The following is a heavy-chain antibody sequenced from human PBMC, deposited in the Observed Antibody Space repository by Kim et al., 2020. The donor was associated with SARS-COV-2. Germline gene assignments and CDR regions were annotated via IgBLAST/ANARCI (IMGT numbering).Heavy chain of an antibody. CDR1: GGSISSYY. Sequence: SETLSLTCTVSGGSISSYYWSWIRQPPGKGLEWIGYIYYSGSTNYNPSLKSRVTISVDTSKNQFSLKLSSVTAADTAVYYCARGDRDSSGWLRYDYYHYGMDVWGQGTTVTVSS. J-gene: IGHJ6*02. V-gene: IGHV4-59*01. CDR2: IYYSGST. CDR3: ARGDRDSSGWLRYDYYHYGMDV. D-gene: IGHD6-19*01.